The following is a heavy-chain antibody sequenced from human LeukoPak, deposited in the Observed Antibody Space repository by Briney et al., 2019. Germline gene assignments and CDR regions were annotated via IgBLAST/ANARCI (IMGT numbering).Heavy chain of an antibody. J-gene: IGHJ4*02. V-gene: IGHV3-23*01. CDR2: ISGSGGST. CDR3: AKLDFFCSGGSCYPNFHVPYFDY. D-gene: IGHD2-15*01. Sequence: PGGSLRLSCAASGFTFSSYAMSWVRQAPGKGLEWVSAISGSGGSTYYADSVKGRFTIPRDNSKNTLYLQMNSLRAEDTAVYYCAKLDFFCSGGSCYPNFHVPYFDYWGQGTLVTVSS. CDR1: GFTFSSYA.